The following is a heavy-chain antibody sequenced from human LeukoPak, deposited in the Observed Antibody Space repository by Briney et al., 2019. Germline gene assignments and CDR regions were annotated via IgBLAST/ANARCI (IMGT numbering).Heavy chain of an antibody. Sequence: GGSLRLSCAASGFTFSSYSMNWVRQAPGKGLEWILSISSSSSYIYYADSVKGRFTISRDNAKNSLYLQMNSLRAEDTAVYYCTKNTGGKYWGQGTLVTVSS. CDR3: TKNTGGKY. CDR1: GFTFSSYS. CDR2: ISSSSSYI. V-gene: IGHV3-21*01. J-gene: IGHJ4*02.